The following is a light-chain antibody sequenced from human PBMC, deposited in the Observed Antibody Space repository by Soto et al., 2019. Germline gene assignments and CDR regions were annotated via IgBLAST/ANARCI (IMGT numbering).Light chain of an antibody. Sequence: DIQMTQSPSTLSASVGDRVTITCRASQSISRWLVWYQLKPGKAPKVLISKASSLESGVPSRFSGSGSGTEFTLTISSLQPDDFATYYCQQYNSYSWTFGQGTKVEIK. J-gene: IGKJ1*01. CDR3: QQYNSYSWT. CDR1: QSISRW. V-gene: IGKV1-5*03. CDR2: KAS.